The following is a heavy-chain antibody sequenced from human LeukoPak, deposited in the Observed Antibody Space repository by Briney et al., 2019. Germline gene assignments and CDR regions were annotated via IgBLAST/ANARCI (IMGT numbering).Heavy chain of an antibody. V-gene: IGHV3-7*03. D-gene: IGHD2-2*01. CDR1: GFTFSSYW. CDR3: AREVGYCSSTSCRYYYYGMDV. CDR2: IKQDGSEK. Sequence: PGGSLRLSCAASGFTFSSYWMSWVRQAPGKGLEWVANIKQDGSEKYYVDSVKGRFTISRDNAKNSLYLQMNSLRAEDTAVYYCAREVGYCSSTSCRYYYYGMDVWGQGTTVTVSS. J-gene: IGHJ6*02.